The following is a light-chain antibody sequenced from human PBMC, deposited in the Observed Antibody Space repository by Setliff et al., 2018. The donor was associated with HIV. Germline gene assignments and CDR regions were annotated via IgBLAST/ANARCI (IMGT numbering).Light chain of an antibody. V-gene: IGLV2-14*01. CDR3: SSYTSSSTYI. J-gene: IGLJ1*01. Sequence: QSVLAQPASVSGSPGQSITISCTGTSSDVGGYNYVSWYQHHPGKAPKLIIYEVSNRPPGLSNRFSGSKSGNTASLTISGLQAEDEADYYCSSYTSSSTYIFGTGTKATVL. CDR2: EVS. CDR1: SSDVGGYNY.